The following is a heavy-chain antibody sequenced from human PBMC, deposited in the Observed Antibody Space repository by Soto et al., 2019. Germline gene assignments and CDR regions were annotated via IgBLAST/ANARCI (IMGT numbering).Heavy chain of an antibody. J-gene: IGHJ4*02. Sequence: SETLSLTCTVSGDSMSSYYWSWIRQPPGKGLEWIGYIYYSGSTTYNPSLRSRVTMSVDTSKNQFSLRLSSVTAADTAVYYCARAKSNYQTFDHWGQGSQVTVSS. CDR2: IYYSGST. CDR3: ARAKSNYQTFDH. D-gene: IGHD4-4*01. CDR1: GDSMSSYY. V-gene: IGHV4-59*01.